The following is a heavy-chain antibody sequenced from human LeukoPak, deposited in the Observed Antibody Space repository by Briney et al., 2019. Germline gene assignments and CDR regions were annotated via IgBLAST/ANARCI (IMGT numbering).Heavy chain of an antibody. CDR3: AREISGDDSSGTFDY. CDR1: AFIFSGHW. CDR2: IKEDGSER. J-gene: IGHJ4*02. V-gene: IGHV3-7*03. Sequence: PGGSLRLSCEGSAFIFSGHWMNWVRQTPGKGLEWVASIKEDGSERQYVDSVKGRFSISRDNTKGSLFLQLNSLRAEDTAVYYCAREISGDDSSGTFDYWGQGTLVTVSS. D-gene: IGHD3-22*01.